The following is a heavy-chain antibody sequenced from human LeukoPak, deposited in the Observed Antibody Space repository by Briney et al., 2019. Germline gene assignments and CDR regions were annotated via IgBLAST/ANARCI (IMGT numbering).Heavy chain of an antibody. Sequence: GASVKVSCKASGYTFTSYAMHWVRQAPGQRLEWMGWINAGNGNTKYSQKFQGRVTITRDTSASTAYMELSSLRSEDTAVYYYARDVIAVAGYAEYLQHWGQGTLVTVSS. D-gene: IGHD6-19*01. J-gene: IGHJ1*01. V-gene: IGHV1-3*01. CDR3: ARDVIAVAGYAEYLQH. CDR1: GYTFTSYA. CDR2: INAGNGNT.